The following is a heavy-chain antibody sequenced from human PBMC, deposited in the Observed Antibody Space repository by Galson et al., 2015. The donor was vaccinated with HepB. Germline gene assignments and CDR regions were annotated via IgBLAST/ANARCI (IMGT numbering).Heavy chain of an antibody. CDR3: ATGGKYCNTTTCHPEWFQH. Sequence: SVKVSCKASGYSFTTYFIHWVRQAPGQGPEWMGLINTSAGSTTYARKFQGRVTMTRYTSTSTVYMEFSSLRSEDTAVYYCATGGKYCNTTTCHPEWFQHWGQGTLVTVSS. D-gene: IGHD2/OR15-2a*01. CDR2: INTSAGST. CDR1: GYSFTTYF. J-gene: IGHJ1*01. V-gene: IGHV1-46*01.